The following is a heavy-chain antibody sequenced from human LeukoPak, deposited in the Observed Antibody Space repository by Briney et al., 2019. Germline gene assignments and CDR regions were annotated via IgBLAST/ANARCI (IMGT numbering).Heavy chain of an antibody. D-gene: IGHD1-14*01. CDR2: IYYSGST. CDR3: ARDSGNPDDYYYYMDV. Sequence: SSETLSLTCTVSGGSISSSSYYWGWIRQPPGKGLEWIGSIYYSGSTYYNPSLKSRVTISVDTSKNQFSLKLSSVTAADTAVYYCARDSGNPDDYYYYMDVWGKGTTVTVSS. V-gene: IGHV4-39*07. CDR1: GGSISSSSYY. J-gene: IGHJ6*03.